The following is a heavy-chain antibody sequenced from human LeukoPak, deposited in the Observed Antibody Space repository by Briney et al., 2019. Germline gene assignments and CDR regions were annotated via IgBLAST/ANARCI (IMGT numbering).Heavy chain of an antibody. V-gene: IGHV4-39*07. D-gene: IGHD2-21*02. J-gene: IGHJ4*02. CDR2: IYYSGST. Sequence: SETLSLTCTVSGGSISSSSYYWGWIRQPPGKGLEWIGSIYYSGSTYYNPSLKSRVTISVDTSKNQFSLKLSSVTAADTAVYYCARGGAYCGGDCYHFDYWGQGTLVTVSS. CDR3: ARGGAYCGGDCYHFDY. CDR1: GGSISSSSYY.